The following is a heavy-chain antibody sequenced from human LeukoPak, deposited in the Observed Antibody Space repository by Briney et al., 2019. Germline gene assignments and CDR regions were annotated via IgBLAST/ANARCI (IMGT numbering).Heavy chain of an antibody. J-gene: IGHJ4*02. CDR3: ARVGATNFCDY. V-gene: IGHV3-15*07. Sequence: KSGGSLRLSCAASGFTFTKAWMNWVRQAPGKGLDWVGHFKSKTDGVTTDYAAPVKGRFSISRDDSKNTLYLQMNSLITEDTAVYYCARVGATNFCDYWGQGTLVTVSS. CDR1: GFTFTKAW. CDR2: FKSKTDGVTT.